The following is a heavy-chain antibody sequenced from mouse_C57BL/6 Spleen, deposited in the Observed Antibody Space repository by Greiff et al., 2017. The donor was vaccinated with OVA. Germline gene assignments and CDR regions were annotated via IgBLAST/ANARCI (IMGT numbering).Heavy chain of an antibody. D-gene: IGHD4-1*01. J-gene: IGHJ2*01. CDR3: AKTGTGLDFDY. Sequence: EVKLMESGGGLVKPGGSLKLSCAASGFTFSDYGMHWVRQAPEKGLEWVAYISSGSSTIYYADTVKGRFTISRDNAKNTLFLQMTSLRSEDTAMYYCAKTGTGLDFDYWGQGTTLTVSS. CDR1: GFTFSDYG. V-gene: IGHV5-17*01. CDR2: ISSGSSTI.